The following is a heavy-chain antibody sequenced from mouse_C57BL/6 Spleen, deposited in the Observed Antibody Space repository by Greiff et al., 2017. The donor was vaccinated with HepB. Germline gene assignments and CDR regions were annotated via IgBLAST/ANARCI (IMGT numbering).Heavy chain of an antibody. D-gene: IGHD1-1*01. Sequence: QVQLQQPGAELVKPGASVKLSCKASGYTFTSYWMHWVKQRPGHGLEWIGMIHPNSGSTNYNEKFNSKATLTVDKSSSTAYMQLSSLTSEDSAVYYCARREETYYGSSLFDYWGQGTTLTVSS. CDR2: IHPNSGST. J-gene: IGHJ2*01. CDR1: GYTFTSYW. CDR3: ARREETYYGSSLFDY. V-gene: IGHV1-64*01.